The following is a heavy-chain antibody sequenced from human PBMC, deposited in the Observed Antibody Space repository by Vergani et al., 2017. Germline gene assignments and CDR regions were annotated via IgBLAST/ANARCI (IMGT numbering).Heavy chain of an antibody. CDR2: ISGGGGST. D-gene: IGHD3-22*01. V-gene: IGHV3-23*01. Sequence: EVQLLESGGGLVQPGGSLRLSCAASGFTFSSYAMRWVRQAPGKGLEWVSAISGGGGSTYYADSVKGRFTISRDNSKNTLYLQMNSLRAEDTAVYYCAKDRPYYYDSSGYYVDAFAIWGQGTMVTVSS. CDR1: GFTFSSYA. J-gene: IGHJ3*02. CDR3: AKDRPYYYDSSGYYVDAFAI.